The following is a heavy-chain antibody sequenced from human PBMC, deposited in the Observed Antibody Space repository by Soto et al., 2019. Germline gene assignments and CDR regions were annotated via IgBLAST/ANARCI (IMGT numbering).Heavy chain of an antibody. V-gene: IGHV3-23*01. D-gene: IGHD3-9*01. Sequence: PGGSLRLPCAASGFTCSSYAMSWVRQAPGKGLEWVSAISGSGGSTYYADSVKGRFTISRDNSKNTLYLQMNSLRAEDTAVYYCAKDQRLGRPNYYFDYWGQGTLVTVSS. CDR2: ISGSGGST. CDR3: AKDQRLGRPNYYFDY. CDR1: GFTCSSYA. J-gene: IGHJ4*02.